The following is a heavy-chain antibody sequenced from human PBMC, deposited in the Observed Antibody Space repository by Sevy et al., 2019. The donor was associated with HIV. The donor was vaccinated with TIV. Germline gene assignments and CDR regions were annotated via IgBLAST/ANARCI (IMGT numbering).Heavy chain of an antibody. CDR2: LSFGCGEI. Sequence: GGSLRLSCAASGFTFSKYSMSWVRQPPGKGLEWVSTLSFGCGEINYADSVKGRFTISRDNTKSSVYLQMNNLRPEDTAVYYCAREGCTKPHDFWGQGTLVTVSS. D-gene: IGHD2-8*01. CDR3: AREGCTKPHDF. J-gene: IGHJ4*02. V-gene: IGHV3-23*01. CDR1: GFTFSKYS.